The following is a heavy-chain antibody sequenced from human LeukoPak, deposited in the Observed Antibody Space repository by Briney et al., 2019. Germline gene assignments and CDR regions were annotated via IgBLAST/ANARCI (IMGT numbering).Heavy chain of an antibody. CDR1: GYTLTGYY. V-gene: IGHV1-2*02. D-gene: IGHD3-3*01. J-gene: IGHJ3*02. CDR3: ARDYDFWSGYYTWAFDI. Sequence: ASVKVSCKASGYTLTGYYMHWVRQAPGQGLEWMGWINPNSGGTNYAQKFQGRVTMTRDTSISTAYMELSRLRSDDTAVYYCARDYDFWSGYYTWAFDIWGQGTMVTVSS. CDR2: INPNSGGT.